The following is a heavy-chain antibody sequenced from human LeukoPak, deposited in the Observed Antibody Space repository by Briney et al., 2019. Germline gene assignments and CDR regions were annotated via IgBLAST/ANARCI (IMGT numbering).Heavy chain of an antibody. Sequence: GGSLRLSCAASGFIVSSNYMSWVRQAPGKGLEWVSVIYSDGSTYYADSVKGRFTISRDNSKNTLYLQMNSLRAEDTAVYYCARDLLGYNYYYMDVWGKGTTVTVSS. J-gene: IGHJ6*03. CDR3: ARDLLGYNYYYMDV. D-gene: IGHD3-16*02. V-gene: IGHV3-53*01. CDR1: GFIVSSNY. CDR2: IYSDGST.